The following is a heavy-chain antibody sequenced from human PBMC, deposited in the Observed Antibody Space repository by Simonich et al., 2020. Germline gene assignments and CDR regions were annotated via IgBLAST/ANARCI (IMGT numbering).Heavy chain of an antibody. Sequence: QVQLQQWGAGLLKPSETLSLTCAVYGGSFRGYYWSWIRQPPGKGLEGIGEINHSGSTNYNPALTSRVTISVDTSKNQFSLKLSSVTAADTAVYYCARPLGIVWAFDIWGQGTMVTVSS. CDR3: ARPLGIVWAFDI. CDR2: INHSGST. J-gene: IGHJ3*02. CDR1: GGSFRGYY. V-gene: IGHV4-34*01. D-gene: IGHD3-16*01.